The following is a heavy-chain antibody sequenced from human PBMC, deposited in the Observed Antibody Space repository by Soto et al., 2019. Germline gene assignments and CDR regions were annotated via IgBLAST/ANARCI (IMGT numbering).Heavy chain of an antibody. V-gene: IGHV4-30-4*01. CDR3: ARNGALGY. D-gene: IGHD2-8*01. Sequence: LCGGSISSGDYYWSWIRQPPGKGLEWIGYILYSGTTNYNPSLESRLTISVDTSKNQFSLKLTSVTAADTAVYYCARNGALGYWGRGTLVTVSS. CDR2: ILYSGTT. CDR1: GGSISSGDYY. J-gene: IGHJ4*02.